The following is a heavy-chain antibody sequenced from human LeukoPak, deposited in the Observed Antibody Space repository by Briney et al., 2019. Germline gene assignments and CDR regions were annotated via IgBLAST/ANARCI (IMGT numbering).Heavy chain of an antibody. J-gene: IGHJ5*02. Sequence: SQTLSLTRAISGDSVSSNSAAWHWIRQSPSRGLEWLVRTYYRSKWYNDYAVSVKSRITINPDTSKNQFSLQLNSVTPEDTAVYYCARDEDGYNYGFDPWGQGTLVTVSS. D-gene: IGHD5-24*01. CDR1: GDSVSSNSAA. CDR3: ARDEDGYNYGFDP. CDR2: TYYRSKWYN. V-gene: IGHV6-1*01.